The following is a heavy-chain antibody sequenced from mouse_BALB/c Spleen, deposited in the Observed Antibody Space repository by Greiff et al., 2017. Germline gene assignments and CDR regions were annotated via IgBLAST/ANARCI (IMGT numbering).Heavy chain of an antibody. CDR3: ARRETGTCFDY. J-gene: IGHJ2*01. CDR1: GYTFTSYW. D-gene: IGHD4-1*01. Sequence: QVQLKESGAELAKPGASVKMSCKASGYTFTSYWMHWVKQRPGQGLEWIGYINPSTGYTEYNQKFKDKATLTADKSSSTAYMQLSSLTSEDSAVYYCARRETGTCFDYWGQGTTLTVSS. CDR2: INPSTGYT. V-gene: IGHV1-7*01.